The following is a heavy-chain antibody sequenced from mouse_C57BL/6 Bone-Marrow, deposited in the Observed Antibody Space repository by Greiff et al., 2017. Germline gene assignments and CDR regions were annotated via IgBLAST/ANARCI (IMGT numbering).Heavy chain of an antibody. CDR2: INPSSGYT. D-gene: IGHD2-3*01. CDR3: ARDGYYDY. J-gene: IGHJ2*01. CDR1: GYTFPSYT. Sequence: QVQLQQSGAELARPGASVKMSCKASGYTFPSYTMHWVKQRPGQGLEWIGYINPSSGYTKYNQKFKDKATLTADKSSSTAYMQLSSLTSEDSAVYYCARDGYYDYWGQGTTLTVSS. V-gene: IGHV1-4*01.